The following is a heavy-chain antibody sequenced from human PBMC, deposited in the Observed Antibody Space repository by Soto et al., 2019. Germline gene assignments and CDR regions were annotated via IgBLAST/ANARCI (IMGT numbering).Heavy chain of an antibody. CDR1: GGSFSGYY. V-gene: IGHV4-34*01. CDR3: ARTVLRFLEWLLYRPYYYYMDV. CDR2: INHSGST. J-gene: IGHJ6*03. Sequence: PSETLSLTCAVYGGSFSGYYWSWIRQPPGKGLEWFGEINHSGSTNYNPSLKSRVTISVDTSKNQFSLKLSSVTAADTAVYYCARTVLRFLEWLLYRPYYYYMDVWGKGTTVTVS. D-gene: IGHD3-3*01.